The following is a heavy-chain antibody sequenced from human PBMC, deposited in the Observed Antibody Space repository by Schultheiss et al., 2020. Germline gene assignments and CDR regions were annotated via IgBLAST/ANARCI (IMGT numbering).Heavy chain of an antibody. J-gene: IGHJ4*02. D-gene: IGHD5-18*01. Sequence: GGSLRLSCAASGFTFSSYGMHWVRQAPGKGLEWVSAISGNGGSTYYADSVRGRFTISRDNSKNTLYLQMSSLRAEDTALYYCARATRGYSYVLDYWGQGTLVTGSS. CDR2: ISGNGGST. CDR1: GFTFSSYG. V-gene: IGHV3-23*01. CDR3: ARATRGYSYVLDY.